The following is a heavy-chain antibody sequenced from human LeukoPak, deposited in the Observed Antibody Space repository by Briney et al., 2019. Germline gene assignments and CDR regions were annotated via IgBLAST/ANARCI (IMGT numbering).Heavy chain of an antibody. CDR1: GFTFISYS. CDR3: ARDSMIVGATGPFDY. CDR2: ISSSSSTI. J-gene: IGHJ4*02. V-gene: IGHV3-48*01. Sequence: AGGSLRHSCAASGFTFISYSMNWVRQAPGKGLEWVSYISSSSSTIYYADSVKGRFTISRDNAKNSLYLQMNSLRAEDTAVYYCARDSMIVGATGPFDYWGQGTMVTVSS. D-gene: IGHD1-26*01.